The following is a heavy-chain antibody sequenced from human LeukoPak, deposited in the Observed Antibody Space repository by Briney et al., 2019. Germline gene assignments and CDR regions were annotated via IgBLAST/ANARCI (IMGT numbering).Heavy chain of an antibody. V-gene: IGHV4-59*01. CDR2: IYYSGST. D-gene: IGHD2-2*01. CDR1: GGSISSYY. Sequence: SETLSLTCTVSGGSISSYYWSWIRQPPGKGLEWIGYIYYSGSTNYNPSLKSRVTISVDTSKNQFSLKLSSVTAADTAVYYCARSAPLYCSSTSCYGYGAYYYYYMDVWGKGTTVTVSS. J-gene: IGHJ6*03. CDR3: ARSAPLYCSSTSCYGYGAYYYYYMDV.